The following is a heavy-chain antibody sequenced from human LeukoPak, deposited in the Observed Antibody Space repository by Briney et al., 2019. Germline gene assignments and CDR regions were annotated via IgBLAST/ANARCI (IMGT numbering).Heavy chain of an antibody. CDR2: INHSGST. J-gene: IGHJ4*02. D-gene: IGHD3-3*01. CDR1: GGSISSYY. CDR3: ARGFYFWSGYLDY. Sequence: SETLSLTCTVSGGSISSYYWSWIRQPPGKGLEWIGEINHSGSTNYNPSLKSRVTISVDTSKNQFSLKLSSVTAADTAVYYCARGFYFWSGYLDYWGQGTLVTVSS. V-gene: IGHV4-34*01.